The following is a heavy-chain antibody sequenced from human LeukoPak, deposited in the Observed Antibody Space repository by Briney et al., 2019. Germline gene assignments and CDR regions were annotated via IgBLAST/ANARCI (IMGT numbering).Heavy chain of an antibody. CDR1: GYTFTGYY. J-gene: IGHJ4*02. V-gene: IGHV1-2*02. Sequence: ASVKVSCKASGYTFTGYYMHWVRQAPGQGLEWMGWINPNNGGTNYAQKFQGRVTMTRDTSISTAYMELSRLRSDDTAVYYCARGGFTMIVQPFDYWGQGTLVTVSS. D-gene: IGHD3-22*01. CDR3: ARGGFTMIVQPFDY. CDR2: INPNNGGT.